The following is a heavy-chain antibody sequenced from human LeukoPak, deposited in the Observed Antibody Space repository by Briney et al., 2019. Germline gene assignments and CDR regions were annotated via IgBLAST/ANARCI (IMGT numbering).Heavy chain of an antibody. D-gene: IGHD2-2*02. J-gene: IGHJ4*02. CDR3: ARPQYLGFDY. Sequence: GESLKISCKCSGYSFTTNWIAWVRQMPAKGLEWMGLIYPGDSETRYSPSFQGQVIISVDKSISTAYLQWTSLKASDTAMYYCARPQYLGFDYWGQGTQVTVSS. CDR1: GYSFTTNW. CDR2: IYPGDSET. V-gene: IGHV5-51*01.